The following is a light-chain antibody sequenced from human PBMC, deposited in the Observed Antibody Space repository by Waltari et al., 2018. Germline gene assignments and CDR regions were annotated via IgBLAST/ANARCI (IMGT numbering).Light chain of an antibody. Sequence: SYELTQPLSVSVALGQTARITCGGNNIGSKNVHWYQQKPGQAPVLAIYRDSNRPSGIPERFSGSNSGNTATLTISRAQAGDEADYYCQVWDSSTAVVFGGGTKLTVL. V-gene: IGLV3-9*01. CDR2: RDS. CDR3: QVWDSSTAVV. J-gene: IGLJ2*01. CDR1: NIGSKN.